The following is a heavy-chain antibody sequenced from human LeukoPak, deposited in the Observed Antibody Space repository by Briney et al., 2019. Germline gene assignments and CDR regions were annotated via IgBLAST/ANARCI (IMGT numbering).Heavy chain of an antibody. J-gene: IGHJ4*02. D-gene: IGHD3-16*01. V-gene: IGHV4-61*01. Sequence: SETLSLTCTVSGGSISSSTYYWSWIRQPPGKGLEWIGYRSYGVSTNYNPSLKSRVTMSLDTSKNQFSLKLTSVTAADTAVYYCARAKRGSGFGYYYFDSWGQGTLVTVSS. CDR3: ARAKRGSGFGYYYFDS. CDR2: RSYGVST. CDR1: GGSISSSTYY.